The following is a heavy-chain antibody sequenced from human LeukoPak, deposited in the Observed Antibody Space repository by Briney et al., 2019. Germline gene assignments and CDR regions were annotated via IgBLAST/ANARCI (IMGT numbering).Heavy chain of an antibody. J-gene: IGHJ4*02. CDR1: GFTFSDYY. CDR3: ARDGYGVFRGGYFDD. CDR2: ISSSGSSI. D-gene: IGHD4-17*01. V-gene: IGHV3-11*04. Sequence: GGSLRLSCAASGFTFSDYYMSWIRQAPGKGLEWVSYISSSGSSINYADSVKGRFTISRDNARKSLYLQMNRLRAEDTAVHYCARDGYGVFRGGYFDDWGQGTLVAVSS.